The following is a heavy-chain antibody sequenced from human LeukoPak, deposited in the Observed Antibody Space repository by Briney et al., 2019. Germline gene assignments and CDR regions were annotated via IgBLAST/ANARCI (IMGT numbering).Heavy chain of an antibody. J-gene: IGHJ4*02. Sequence: PSETLSLTCNVSRGSISSGGHYWSWIRQRPGKGLEWRGYTYFTGSTYYNPSLQSRLIISADTSMTQFSLRLRSVTAADTAVYYCARVSFTYGPLDSWGPGILVTVSS. D-gene: IGHD4-17*01. CDR2: TYFTGST. CDR1: RGSISSGGHY. CDR3: ARVSFTYGPLDS. V-gene: IGHV4-31*03.